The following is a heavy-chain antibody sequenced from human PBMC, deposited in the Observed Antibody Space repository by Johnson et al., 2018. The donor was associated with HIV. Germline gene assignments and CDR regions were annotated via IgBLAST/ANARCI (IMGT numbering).Heavy chain of an antibody. CDR1: A. Sequence: VQLVESGGRVVRRGGSLRLSCADYAMHWVRQVPGKGLEWVGRIKSKTDGGTTDYAAPVKGRFTISRDDSKNTLYLQMNSLKIEDTAVYYCTDYNFWTKRAFDIWGQGTMVTVSS. J-gene: IGHJ3*02. CDR3: TDYNFWTKRAFDI. CDR2: IKSKTDGGTT. D-gene: IGHD3-3*01. V-gene: IGHV3-15*01.